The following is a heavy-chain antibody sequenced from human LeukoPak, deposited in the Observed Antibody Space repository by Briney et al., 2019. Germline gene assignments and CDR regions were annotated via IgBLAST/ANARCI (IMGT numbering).Heavy chain of an antibody. D-gene: IGHD6-25*01. CDR2: ISGSGGDT. J-gene: IGHJ4*02. CDR1: GFTFSTYA. Sequence: GGSLRLSCAASGFTFSTYAMSWVRQAPGKGLEWVSTISGSGGDTYYADSVKGRFSISRDNVKNSLYLQMNSLRAEDTAVYYCASFVRPDYWGQGTLVTVSS. V-gene: IGHV3-23*01. CDR3: ASFVRPDY.